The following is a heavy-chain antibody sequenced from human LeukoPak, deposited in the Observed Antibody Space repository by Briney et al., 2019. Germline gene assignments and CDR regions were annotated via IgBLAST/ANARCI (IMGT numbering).Heavy chain of an antibody. Sequence: ASVKVSCKASGGTFSSYAISWVRQAPGQGLEWMGGIIPIFGTANYAQKFQGRVTITTDESTSTAYMELSSLRSEDTAVYYCARDGRDYLGGFPDYWGQGTLVTVSS. V-gene: IGHV1-69*05. CDR3: ARDGRDYLGGFPDY. J-gene: IGHJ4*02. CDR2: IIPIFGTA. CDR1: GGTFSSYA. D-gene: IGHD3-16*01.